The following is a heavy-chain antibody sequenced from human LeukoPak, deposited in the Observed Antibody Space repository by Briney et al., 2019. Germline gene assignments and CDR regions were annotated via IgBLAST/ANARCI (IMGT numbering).Heavy chain of an antibody. CDR1: GGSINNDNYY. V-gene: IGHV4-30-4*01. Sequence: SQTLSLTCTVSGGSINNDNYYWSWIRQPPGKGLEWIGYIYYSGSTYYNPSLKSRVAISVDTSKNQFSLKLSSVTAADTAVYYCARDSISSHIGGSWGQGTLVTVSS. CDR3: ARDSISSHIGGS. CDR2: IYYSGST. J-gene: IGHJ5*02. D-gene: IGHD2-2*01.